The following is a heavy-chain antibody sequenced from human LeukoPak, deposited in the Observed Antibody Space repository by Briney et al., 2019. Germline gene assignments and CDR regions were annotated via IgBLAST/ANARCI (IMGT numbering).Heavy chain of an antibody. CDR3: AKYVFSYGSGSYLAH. D-gene: IGHD3-10*01. V-gene: IGHV3-23*01. J-gene: IGHJ4*02. CDR1: GFTFSNYG. CDR2: ISGSGKNT. Sequence: GGSLRLSCAASGFTFSNYGISWVRQAPGKGLEWFSGISGSGKNTYYADSVKGRFIISRDNPKNTAYLQIHSLGAEDTAVYYCAKYVFSYGSGSYLAHWGQGTQVTVSS.